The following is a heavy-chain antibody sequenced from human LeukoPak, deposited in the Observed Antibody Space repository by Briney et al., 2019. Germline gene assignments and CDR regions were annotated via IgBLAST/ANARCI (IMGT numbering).Heavy chain of an antibody. J-gene: IGHJ4*02. CDR3: MKGVGSNTMILIPPGY. Sequence: PGGSLRLSCAASGFTLSSYGMRWVRQAPGKGLEWVAVIWYDGSNKYYADSVKGRFTISRDNSKNTLYLQMSSLRAEDTAVYYCMKGVGSNTMILIPPGYWGQGTLVTVSS. CDR1: GFTLSSYG. D-gene: IGHD3-22*01. CDR2: IWYDGSNK. V-gene: IGHV3-30*02.